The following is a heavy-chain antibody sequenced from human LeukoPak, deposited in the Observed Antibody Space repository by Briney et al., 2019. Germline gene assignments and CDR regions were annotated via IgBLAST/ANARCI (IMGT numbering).Heavy chain of an antibody. CDR2: INHSGST. CDR3: ARGTLYSGWSYYFDY. Sequence: SSETLSLTCAVYGGSFSGYYWSWIRQPPGKGLEWIGEINHSGSTNYNPSLKSQVTISVDTSKNQFSLKLSSVTAADTAMYYCARGTLYSGWSYYFDYWGQGSQVTVSS. D-gene: IGHD6-19*01. J-gene: IGHJ4*02. CDR1: GGSFSGYY. V-gene: IGHV4-34*01.